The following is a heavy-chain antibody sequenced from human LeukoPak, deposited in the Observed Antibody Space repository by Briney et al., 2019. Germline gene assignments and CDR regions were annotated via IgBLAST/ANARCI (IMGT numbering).Heavy chain of an antibody. CDR2: ISSSGSTI. CDR1: GFTFSSYE. D-gene: IGHD6-13*01. CDR3: ARVPRMGSSWYNYYYYYYMDV. V-gene: IGHV3-48*03. J-gene: IGHJ6*03. Sequence: PGGSLRLSCAASGFTFSSYEMNWVRQAPGKGLEWVSYISSSGSTIYYADSVKGRFTISRDNAKNSLYLQMNSLRAEDTALYYCARVPRMGSSWYNYYYYYYMDVWGKGTTVTVSS.